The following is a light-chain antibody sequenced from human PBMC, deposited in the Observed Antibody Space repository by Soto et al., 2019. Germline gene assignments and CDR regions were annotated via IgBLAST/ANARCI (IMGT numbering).Light chain of an antibody. CDR1: SSDVGSYNL. V-gene: IGLV2-23*01. Sequence: HSALTQPASVSGSPGQSITISCTGTSSDVGSYNLVSWYQHHPGKAPKFIIYEDNKRPSGVSNRFSGSKSGNTASLTISGLQAEDEADYYCCAFVRSNALLFGGGTQLTVL. J-gene: IGLJ2*01. CDR2: EDN. CDR3: CAFVRSNALL.